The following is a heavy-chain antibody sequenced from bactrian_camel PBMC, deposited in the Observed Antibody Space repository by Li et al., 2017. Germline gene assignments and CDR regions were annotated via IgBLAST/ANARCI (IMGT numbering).Heavy chain of an antibody. Sequence: HVQLVESGGGSVQAGGSLRLSCAASRYMYDNGCMGWFRQPPGKEREAVAVTYTSHGRSFLADSVKGRFTASRDSAKRTIDLQMNSLKPEDSAMYFCAAQTTRCGGLNTVFRDWGQGTQVTVS. CDR3: AAQTTRCGGLNTVFRD. CDR1: RYMYDNGC. V-gene: IGHV3S63*01. CDR2: TYTSHGRS. D-gene: IGHD6*01. J-gene: IGHJ4*01.